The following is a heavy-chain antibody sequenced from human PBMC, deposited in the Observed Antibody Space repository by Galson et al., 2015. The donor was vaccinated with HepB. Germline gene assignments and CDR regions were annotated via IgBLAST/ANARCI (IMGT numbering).Heavy chain of an antibody. CDR3: ARDRGILVSSGQFYYYGMDV. J-gene: IGHJ6*02. CDR1: GFTFSSYS. CDR2: ISSSSSYI. V-gene: IGHV3-21*01. Sequence: SLRLSCAASGFTFSSYSMNWFRQAPGKGLEWVSSISSSSSYIYYADSVKGRFTISRDNAKNSLYLQMNSLRAEDTAVYYCARDRGILVSSGQFYYYGMDVWGQGTTVTVSS. D-gene: IGHD6-19*01.